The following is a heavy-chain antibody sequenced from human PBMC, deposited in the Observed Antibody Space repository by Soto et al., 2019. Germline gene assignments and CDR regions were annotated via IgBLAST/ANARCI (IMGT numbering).Heavy chain of an antibody. V-gene: IGHV3-23*01. Sequence: EVQLLESGGGLVQPGGSLRLSCAASGFTFSSYAMSWVRQAPGKGLEWVSAISGSGGSTYYADSVKGRFTISRDNSKNTLYLQMNSLRAEDTAVYYCAKDRDDFLTGYAPGYYYGMDVWGQGTTVTVSS. CDR2: ISGSGGST. D-gene: IGHD3-9*01. CDR1: GFTFSSYA. J-gene: IGHJ6*02. CDR3: AKDRDDFLTGYAPGYYYGMDV.